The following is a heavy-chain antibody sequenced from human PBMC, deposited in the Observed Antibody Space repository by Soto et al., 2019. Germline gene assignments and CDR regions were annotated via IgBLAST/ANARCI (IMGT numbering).Heavy chain of an antibody. J-gene: IGHJ4*02. CDR3: ARWIDNGYFDY. D-gene: IGHD4-17*01. CDR1: GFSLTSYS. Sequence: QGQLVQSGAEVKKPGASVKVSCGTSGFSLTSYSFHWVRQAPAQGLQWMGWINAGRGKTKYSQQFQGRVTFTWDTSANTVYMELSRLTSEDTSVFYCARWIDNGYFDYWGQGTLVTVSA. CDR2: INAGRGKT. V-gene: IGHV1-3*01.